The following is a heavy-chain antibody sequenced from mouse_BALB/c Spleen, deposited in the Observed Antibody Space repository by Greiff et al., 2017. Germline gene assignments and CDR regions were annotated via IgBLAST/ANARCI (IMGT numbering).Heavy chain of an antibody. D-gene: IGHD1-1*01. CDR1: GFTFSDYY. CDR3: AREDGSSNY. V-gene: IGHV5-4*02. Sequence: EVQLVESGGGLVKPGGSLKLSCAASGFTFSDYYMYWVRQTPEKRLEWVATISDGGSYTYYPDSVKGRFTISRDNAKNNLYLQMSSLKSEDTAMYYCAREDGSSNYWGQGTTLTVSS. J-gene: IGHJ2*01. CDR2: ISDGGSYT.